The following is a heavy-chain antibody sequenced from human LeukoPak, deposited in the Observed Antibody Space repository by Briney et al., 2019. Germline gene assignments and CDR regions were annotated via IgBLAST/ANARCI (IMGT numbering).Heavy chain of an antibody. CDR3: AKDRLSGITVAGSSGFDY. V-gene: IGHV3-23*01. J-gene: IGHJ4*02. Sequence: GGSLRLSCAASGFTFSRYAMNWVRQPPGKGLEWVSVVSGSGYTYYADSVKGRFTISRDNSRNTLFLQMNSLRAEDTAVYYCAKDRLSGITVAGSSGFDYWGQGTLVTVSS. D-gene: IGHD6-19*01. CDR1: GFTFSRYA. CDR2: VSGSGYT.